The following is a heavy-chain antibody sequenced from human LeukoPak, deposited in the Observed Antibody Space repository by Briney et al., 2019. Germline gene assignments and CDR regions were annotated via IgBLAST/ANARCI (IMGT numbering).Heavy chain of an antibody. J-gene: IGHJ4*02. CDR1: GFIFSNYG. CDR3: VKDTGRGDF. D-gene: IGHD1-14*01. V-gene: IGHV3-30*02. CDR2: LHNDETEI. Sequence: GGSLRLXCAASGFIFSNYGMHWVRRAPGKGLEWVAFLHNDETEIYYADSVKGRFTISRDNSKNTLYLQMSSLRDEDTAVYYCVKDTGRGDFWGQGTQVTVSS.